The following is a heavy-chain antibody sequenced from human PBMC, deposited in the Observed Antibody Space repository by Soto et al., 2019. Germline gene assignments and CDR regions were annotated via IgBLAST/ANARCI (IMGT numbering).Heavy chain of an antibody. D-gene: IGHD2-15*01. CDR3: ARSRPALVVATAIDY. Sequence: QVQLVQSGAEVKKPGSSVKVSCKASGGTFSSYAISWVRQAPGQGLEWMGGIIPIFGTANYAQKFQGRVTITAAESTSTAYMELRSLRSEDTAVYYCARSRPALVVATAIDYWGQGTLVTVSS. CDR1: GGTFSSYA. J-gene: IGHJ4*02. CDR2: IIPIFGTA. V-gene: IGHV1-69*01.